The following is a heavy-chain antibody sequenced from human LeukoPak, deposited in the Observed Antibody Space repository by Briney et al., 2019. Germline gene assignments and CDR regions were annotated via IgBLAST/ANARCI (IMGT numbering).Heavy chain of an antibody. Sequence: ASVKVSCKASGYTFTALYIHWVRQAPGQGLEWMGWINPNNGDSDCPQKFKGRVTMTRDTSINTAYMEVSGLMSDDTAVYFCARAPGLSAGTHWGQGTLVTVSS. CDR2: INPNNGDS. D-gene: IGHD6-13*01. CDR3: ARAPGLSAGTH. J-gene: IGHJ4*02. V-gene: IGHV1-2*02. CDR1: GYTFTALY.